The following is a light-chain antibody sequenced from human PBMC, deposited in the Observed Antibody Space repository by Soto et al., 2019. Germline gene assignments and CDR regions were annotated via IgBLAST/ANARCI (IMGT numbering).Light chain of an antibody. J-gene: IGKJ2*01. CDR3: QQRSNWPMYT. Sequence: ETVLTQSPATLSLSPGERATLSCRASQSVSTYLAWYQQKPGQAPMLLIFDASISATGIPARFSGSGSGTDFTLTISSLEPEDFEVYFCQQRSNWPMYTFGQGTKLEIK. V-gene: IGKV3-11*01. CDR1: QSVSTY. CDR2: DAS.